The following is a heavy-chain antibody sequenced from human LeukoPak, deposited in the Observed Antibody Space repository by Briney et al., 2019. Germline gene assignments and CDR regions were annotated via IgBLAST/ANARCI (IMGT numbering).Heavy chain of an antibody. D-gene: IGHD3-16*01. J-gene: IGHJ4*02. CDR3: AKDVGGVYNYFDF. V-gene: IGHV3-30*18. CDR2: ISYDGSNN. CDR1: GFTFNSYG. Sequence: PGRSLRLSCAASGFTFNSYGMHWVRQAPGKGLEWVAVISYDGSNNYYADSVKGRFTISRDNSKNTLYLQMNSLRAEDTAVYYCAKDVGGVYNYFDFWGQGTLVTVSS.